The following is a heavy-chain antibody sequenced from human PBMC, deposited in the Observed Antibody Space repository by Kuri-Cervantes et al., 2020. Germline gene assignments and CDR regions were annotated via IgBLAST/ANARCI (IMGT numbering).Heavy chain of an antibody. J-gene: IGHJ6*03. V-gene: IGHV1-2*04. CDR2: INPNSGGT. CDR3: ARGGYNYGENRLDYYMDV. Sequence: ASVKVSCKASGYTFTGYYMHWVRQAPGQGLEWMGWINPNSGGTNYAQKFQGWVTMTRDTSISTAYMELSRLRSDDTAVYYCARGGYNYGENRLDYYMDVWGKGTTVTVSS. D-gene: IGHD5-18*01. CDR1: GYTFTGYY.